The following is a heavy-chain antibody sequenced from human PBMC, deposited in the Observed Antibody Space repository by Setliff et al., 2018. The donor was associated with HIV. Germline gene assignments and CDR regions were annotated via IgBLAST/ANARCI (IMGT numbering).Heavy chain of an antibody. V-gene: IGHV4-31*11. Sequence: SETLSLTCAAYGGSFSGYYWSWIRHHPGKGLEWIAYIYYTGNTYFNPSLKSRITISIDTSKNQFSLKMSSVTAADTAVYYCARDRYAGEIDYWGQGTLVTVSS. CDR1: GGSFSGYY. J-gene: IGHJ4*02. D-gene: IGHD3-10*01. CDR2: IYYTGNT. CDR3: ARDRYAGEIDY.